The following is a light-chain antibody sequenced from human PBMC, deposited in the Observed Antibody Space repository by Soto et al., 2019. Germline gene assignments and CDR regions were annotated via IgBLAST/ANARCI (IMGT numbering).Light chain of an antibody. Sequence: DIQMTQSPSSLSASVGDRVTITCRASQSITSYYLNWYQQKPGQAPKLLIYAASSLQTGVPSRFSGSGSGTDFTLTISSLQPEDFATYFCQQSYSIPDTFGQGTKLEIK. J-gene: IGKJ2*01. CDR1: QSITSYY. CDR3: QQSYSIPDT. V-gene: IGKV1-39*01. CDR2: AAS.